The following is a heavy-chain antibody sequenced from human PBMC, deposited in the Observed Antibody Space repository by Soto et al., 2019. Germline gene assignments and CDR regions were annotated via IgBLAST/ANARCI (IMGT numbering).Heavy chain of an antibody. V-gene: IGHV1-2*04. CDR2: INPNSGGT. CDR1: GYTFTGYY. J-gene: IGHJ4*02. CDR3: ARGPSGAYIDY. Sequence: ALVKFRCKASGYTFTGYYMHWVRQAPGQGLEWMGWINPNSGGTNYAQKFQGWVTMTRDTSISTAYMELSRLRSDDTAVYYCARGPSGAYIDYWGQGTLVTVSS. D-gene: IGHD4-17*01.